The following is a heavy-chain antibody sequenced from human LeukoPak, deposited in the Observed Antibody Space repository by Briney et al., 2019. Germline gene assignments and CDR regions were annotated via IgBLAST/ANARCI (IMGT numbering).Heavy chain of an antibody. V-gene: IGHV3-49*04. D-gene: IGHD3-10*01. J-gene: IGHJ4*02. CDR1: GFTFGDYG. CDR3: TGSFGELTFFDY. CDR2: IRSKVYGGTT. Sequence: GGSLRLSCTASGFTFGDYGMLWVRQAPGKGLDWVGFIRSKVYGGTTEYAASVKGRFTISRDDSKSIAYLQMNSLKTEDTAVYYCTGSFGELTFFDYWGQGTLVTVSS.